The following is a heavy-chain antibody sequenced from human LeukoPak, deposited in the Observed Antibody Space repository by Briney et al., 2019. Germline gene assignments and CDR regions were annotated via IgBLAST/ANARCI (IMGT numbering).Heavy chain of an antibody. J-gene: IGHJ4*02. Sequence: ASVKVSCKASGYTFTGFYMHWVRQAPGQGLEWMGWINPSGGGTHYAQKFQGRVTMTRDPSINTAYMVLSSLRSDDTAVYYCAREEVSVISDTCCSGLGYWGQGTLVTVSS. CDR1: GYTFTGFY. CDR3: AREEVSVISDTCCSGLGY. CDR2: INPSGGGT. D-gene: IGHD3-10*01. V-gene: IGHV1-2*02.